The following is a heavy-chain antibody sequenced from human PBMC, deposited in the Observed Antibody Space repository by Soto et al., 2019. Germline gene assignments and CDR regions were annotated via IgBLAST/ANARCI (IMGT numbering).Heavy chain of an antibody. Sequence: QVQLVQSGAEVKKPGASVRVSCKASGYIFTNYGVSWVRQAPGQGLEWMGWISAYNGDTNYARKLQGRVTMTTDTSTSTAYMELRSLRSDDTAVYYCARDPIVTTSPACPVNWYFDLWGRGTLVAVSS. CDR2: ISAYNGDT. CDR3: ARDPIVTTSPACPVNWYFDL. D-gene: IGHD3-22*01. CDR1: GYIFTNYG. J-gene: IGHJ2*01. V-gene: IGHV1-18*01.